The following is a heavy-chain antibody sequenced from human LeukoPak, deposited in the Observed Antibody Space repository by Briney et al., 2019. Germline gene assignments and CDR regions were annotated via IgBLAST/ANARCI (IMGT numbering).Heavy chain of an antibody. D-gene: IGHD2-2*01. CDR3: ARQGYDIVVVPAAYYYYYYMDV. CDR1: GGSISSYY. V-gene: IGHV4-4*09. J-gene: IGHJ6*03. Sequence: PSETLSLTCTVSGGSISSYYWSWIRQPPRKGLEWIGYIYTSGSTNYNPSLKSRVTISVDTSKNQFSLKLSSVTAADTAVYYCARQGYDIVVVPAAYYYYYYMDVWGKGTTVTVSS. CDR2: IYTSGST.